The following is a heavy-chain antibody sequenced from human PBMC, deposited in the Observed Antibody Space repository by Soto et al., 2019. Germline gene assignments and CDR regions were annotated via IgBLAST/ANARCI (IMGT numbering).Heavy chain of an antibody. J-gene: IGHJ4*02. D-gene: IGHD7-27*01. Sequence: QVQLVQSGAEVKKPGASVKVSCKASGYTFTSHDIIWVRQASGQGLEWMGWMSSNSDNTGYAQKFQGTVTNARSTSISTAYMELSSLRSEDTAVYYCVRGPRNWGFAYWGQGTLVTVSS. V-gene: IGHV1-8*01. CDR3: VRGPRNWGFAY. CDR1: GYTFTSHD. CDR2: MSSNSDNT.